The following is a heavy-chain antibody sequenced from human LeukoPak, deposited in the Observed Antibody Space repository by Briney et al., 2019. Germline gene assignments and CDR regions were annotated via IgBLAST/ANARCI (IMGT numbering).Heavy chain of an antibody. Sequence: SETLSLTCTVSGGSISSYYWSWLRQPAGKGLEWIGRIYTSGSTNYNPSLKSRVTMSVDTSKNQFSLKLSSVTAADTAVYYCARGGYCSGGSCYFGEANDAFDIWGQETMVTVSS. V-gene: IGHV4-4*07. CDR1: GGSISSYY. J-gene: IGHJ3*02. D-gene: IGHD2-15*01. CDR3: ARGGYCSGGSCYFGEANDAFDI. CDR2: IYTSGST.